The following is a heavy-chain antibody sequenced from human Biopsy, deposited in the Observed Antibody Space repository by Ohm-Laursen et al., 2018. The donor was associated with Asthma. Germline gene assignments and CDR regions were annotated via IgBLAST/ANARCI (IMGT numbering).Heavy chain of an antibody. CDR3: ARGYSGSDRIVYYYSGLEV. CDR2: IIPIFDTP. D-gene: IGHD5-12*01. J-gene: IGHJ6*02. V-gene: IGHV1-69*13. CDR1: GGTLSSHA. Sequence: GASVKVSCKPSGGTLSSHAISWVRQAPGQGLEWMGGIIPIFDTPIYAQKFQGRVTITADESTSTASMELSSLRSEDTAVYYCARGYSGSDRIVYYYSGLEVWGQGTTVTVSS.